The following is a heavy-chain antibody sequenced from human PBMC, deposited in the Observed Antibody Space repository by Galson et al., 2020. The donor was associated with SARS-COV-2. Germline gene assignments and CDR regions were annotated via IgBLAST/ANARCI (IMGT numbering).Heavy chain of an antibody. CDR1: GFSFPLHP. V-gene: IGHV3-30*04. J-gene: IGHJ4*02. CDR3: VRDKFGDKPGLDH. D-gene: IGHD3-10*01. Sequence: GGSLRLSCAASGFSFPLHPMHWVRQAPGKGLEWVAVSSYDVSQEFYADSVKGRFTISRANSKSTLHLQMNGLRIDETTVYSCVRDKFGDKPGLDHWGQGTLVTVSS. CDR2: SSYDVSQE.